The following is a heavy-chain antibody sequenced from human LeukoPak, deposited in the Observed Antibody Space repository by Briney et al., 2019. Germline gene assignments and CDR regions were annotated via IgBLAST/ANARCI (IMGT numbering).Heavy chain of an antibody. J-gene: IGHJ4*02. CDR1: DGSISSRSYY. D-gene: IGHD5-18*01. CDR2: IYYSGST. V-gene: IGHV4-39*07. CDR3: ARLDKYSYGPGPFDY. Sequence: SETLSLTCTVSDGSISSRSYYWGWIRQPPGKGPEWIGSIYYSGSTYYNPSLKSRVTIPVDTSKNQFSLNLSSVTAPYTAVCYCARLDKYSYGPGPFDYWDQETLVTGSS.